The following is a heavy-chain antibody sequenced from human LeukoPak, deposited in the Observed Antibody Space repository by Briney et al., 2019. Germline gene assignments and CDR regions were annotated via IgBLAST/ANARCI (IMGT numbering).Heavy chain of an antibody. Sequence: GGSLRLSCAASGFTFSSYWMHWVRQAPGKGLVWVSRINSDGSSTSYADSVRGRFSISRDNAKNTLYLQMSSLRVDDTAIYYCAKSGASPLYHMDVWGKGATVTVSS. CDR1: GFTFSSYW. D-gene: IGHD1-26*01. CDR3: AKSGASPLYHMDV. J-gene: IGHJ6*03. CDR2: INSDGSST. V-gene: IGHV3-74*01.